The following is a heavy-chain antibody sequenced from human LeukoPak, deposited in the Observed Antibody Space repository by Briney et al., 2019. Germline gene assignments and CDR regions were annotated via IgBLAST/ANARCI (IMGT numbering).Heavy chain of an antibody. V-gene: IGHV3-30*18. Sequence: PGGSLRLSCAASGFTFNTHGMHWVRQAPGKGLEWLAGISYDGINKYYADSMKGRFTISRDNSKKTLFLQMNSLRLEDTAVYLCAKGNAVAWELLDHWGQGTLVTVSS. D-gene: IGHD1-26*01. J-gene: IGHJ4*02. CDR3: AKGNAVAWELLDH. CDR1: GFTFNTHG. CDR2: ISYDGINK.